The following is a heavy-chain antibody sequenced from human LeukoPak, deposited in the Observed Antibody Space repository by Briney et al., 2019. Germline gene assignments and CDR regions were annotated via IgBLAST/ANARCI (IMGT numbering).Heavy chain of an antibody. J-gene: IGHJ4*02. CDR2: ISWNSGSI. D-gene: IGHD2-8*01. V-gene: IGHV3-9*01. CDR3: AKSVIHCTNGVCWYDY. Sequence: GRSLRLSCAASGFTFDDYAMHWVRQAPGRGLEWVSGISWNSGSIGYADSVKGRFTISRDNSKNTLYLQMNSLRAEDTAVYYCAKSVIHCTNGVCWYDYWGQGTLVTVSS. CDR1: GFTFDDYA.